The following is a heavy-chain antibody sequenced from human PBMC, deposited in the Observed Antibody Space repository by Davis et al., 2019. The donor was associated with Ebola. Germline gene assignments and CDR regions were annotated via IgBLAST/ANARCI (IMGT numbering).Heavy chain of an antibody. Sequence: PGGSLRLSCAASGFTFGTYSMNWVRQAPGKGLEWVSSISSSSTYIYYGDSVKGRFTITRDNAKNSLYLQMNSLRAEDTAVYYCARISFDHSDYGTSWFDPWGQGTLVTVSS. CDR2: ISSSSTYI. CDR1: GFTFGTYS. V-gene: IGHV3-21*01. J-gene: IGHJ5*02. D-gene: IGHD4-11*01. CDR3: ARISFDHSDYGTSWFDP.